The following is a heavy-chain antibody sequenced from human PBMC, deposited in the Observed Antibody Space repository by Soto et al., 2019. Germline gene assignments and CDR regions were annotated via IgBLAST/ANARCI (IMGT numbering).Heavy chain of an antibody. V-gene: IGHV1-18*04. CDR1: GYTFSGYS. D-gene: IGHD2-21*01. J-gene: IGHJ6*02. Sequence: ASVKVSCKASGYTFSGYSITWVRQAPGQGLEWMGRISGYNGNTNYARTLRGRLTLTTDTSTSTAYMELRSLTSDDTAVYYCARDVFCGGAPACPDMDVWGQGTTVTVSS. CDR3: ARDVFCGGAPACPDMDV. CDR2: ISGYNGNT.